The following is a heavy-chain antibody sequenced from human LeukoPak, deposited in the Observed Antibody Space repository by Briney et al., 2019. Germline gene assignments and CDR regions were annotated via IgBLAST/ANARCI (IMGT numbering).Heavy chain of an antibody. D-gene: IGHD3-10*01. Sequence: GGSLRLSCAASGFTFSSYAMHWVRQAPGKGLEWVAVISYDGSNKYYADSVKGRFTISRDNSKNTLYLQMNSLRAEDTAVYYCARTYYYGSGSYYGPYDYWGQGTLVTVSS. CDR2: ISYDGSNK. CDR1: GFTFSSYA. CDR3: ARTYYYGSGSYYGPYDY. V-gene: IGHV3-30-3*01. J-gene: IGHJ4*02.